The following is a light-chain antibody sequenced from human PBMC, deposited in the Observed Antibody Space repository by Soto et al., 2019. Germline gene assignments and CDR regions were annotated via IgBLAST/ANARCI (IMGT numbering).Light chain of an antibody. V-gene: IGKV1-17*01. Sequence: DIQMTQSPSSLSASVGDSVTITCRASQSISSYLNWYQQRPGKAPQLPIYAAYTLQSGVPSRFSGSGSGTEFTLTISSLQAEDFATYYCLQHYRYPRTFGQGTKVDIK. J-gene: IGKJ1*01. CDR2: AAY. CDR3: LQHYRYPRT. CDR1: QSISSY.